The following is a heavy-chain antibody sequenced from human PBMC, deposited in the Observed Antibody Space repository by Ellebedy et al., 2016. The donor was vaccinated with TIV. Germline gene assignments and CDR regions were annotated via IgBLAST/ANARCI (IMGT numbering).Heavy chain of an antibody. J-gene: IGHJ3*02. V-gene: IGHV3-74*01. CDR1: GFSFSTSW. CDR3: ARWDFDSVNAFDI. D-gene: IGHD3-9*01. CDR2: IKSDGSST. Sequence: GESLKISCAASGFSFSTSWMYWVRQVPGKGLVWVSRIKSDGSSTSYADSVRGRFTISSDNAENTLYLQMDLLGAEDTAVYYCARWDFDSVNAFDIWGQGTMVTVSS.